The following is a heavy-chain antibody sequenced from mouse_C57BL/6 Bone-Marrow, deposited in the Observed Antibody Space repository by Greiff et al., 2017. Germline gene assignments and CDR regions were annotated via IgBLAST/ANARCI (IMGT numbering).Heavy chain of an antibody. J-gene: IGHJ4*01. V-gene: IGHV1-55*01. CDR1: GYTFTSYW. Sequence: QVQLQQPGAELVKPGASVKMSCKASGYTFTSYWITWVKHRPGQGLEWIGDIYPGSGSTNYNEKFKSKATLTVDTSSSTAYMQLSSLTSEDSAVYYCAREYYSNFYAVDYWGQGTSDTVSS. CDR3: AREYYSNFYAVDY. CDR2: IYPGSGST. D-gene: IGHD2-5*01.